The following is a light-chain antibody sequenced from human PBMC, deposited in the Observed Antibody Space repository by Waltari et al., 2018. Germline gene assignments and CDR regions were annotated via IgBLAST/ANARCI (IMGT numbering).Light chain of an antibody. V-gene: IGKV4-1*01. CDR1: QSVLHMTNYTNY. Sequence: DIVMTQSPDSLAVSLGERATIKCKSSQSVLHMTNYTNYLAWYQQKPGQPPKLLIYWASTRESGVPDRFSGSGSGTDFTLTISSLQAEDVAVYYCQQHYSPLITFGGGTKVEIK. CDR2: WAS. CDR3: QQHYSPLIT. J-gene: IGKJ4*01.